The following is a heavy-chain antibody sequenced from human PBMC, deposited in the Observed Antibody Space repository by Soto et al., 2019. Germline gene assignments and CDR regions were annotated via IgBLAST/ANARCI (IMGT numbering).Heavy chain of an antibody. J-gene: IGHJ6*02. CDR2: IYYSGST. Sequence: SETLSLTCTVSGGSISSYYWSWIRQPPGKGLEWIGYIYYSGSTNYNPSLTSRVTISVDTSKNQFSLKLSSVTAADTAVYYCAGGSITIFGVVYGMDVWGQGTTVTVSS. CDR3: AGGSITIFGVVYGMDV. D-gene: IGHD3-3*01. CDR1: GGSISSYY. V-gene: IGHV4-59*01.